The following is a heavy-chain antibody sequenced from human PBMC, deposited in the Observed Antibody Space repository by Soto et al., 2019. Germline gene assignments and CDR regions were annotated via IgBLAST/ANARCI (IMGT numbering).Heavy chain of an antibody. CDR2: ILVDGRT. J-gene: IGHJ3*02. CDR1: GFICSSYD. Sequence: GGSLILSCAASGFICSSYDMSWVRRAPGKGLEWVSTILVDGRTFYVDSVKGRFTISRDSSQNTVYLQMNSLTAGDTALYYCAKATATGGGAFDICGQGTMVTVSS. D-gene: IGHD2-8*02. V-gene: IGHV3-23*01. CDR3: AKATATGGGAFDI.